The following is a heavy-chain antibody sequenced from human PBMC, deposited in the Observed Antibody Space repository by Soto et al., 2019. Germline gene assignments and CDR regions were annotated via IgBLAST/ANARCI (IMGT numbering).Heavy chain of an antibody. Sequence: PSETLSLTCAVSGYSISSGYYWGWIRQPPGKGLEWIGSIYHSGSTYYNPSLKSRVTISVDTSKNQFSLKLSSVTAADTAVYYCARGGRSSEFDYWGQGTLVTAPQ. CDR3: ARGGRSSEFDY. V-gene: IGHV4-38-2*01. D-gene: IGHD6-6*01. J-gene: IGHJ4*02. CDR2: IYHSGST. CDR1: GYSISSGYY.